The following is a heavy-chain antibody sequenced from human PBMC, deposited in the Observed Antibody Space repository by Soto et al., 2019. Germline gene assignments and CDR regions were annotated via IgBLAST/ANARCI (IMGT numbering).Heavy chain of an antibody. CDR2: INHSGST. CDR1: GGSFSGYY. J-gene: IGHJ1*01. Sequence: PSETLSLTCAVYGGSFSGYYWSWIRQPPGKGLEWIGEINHSGSTNYNPSLKSRVTISVDTSKNQFSLKLSSVTAADTAVYYCARGTTPLLWFGELLLEYFQHWGQGTLVTVS. CDR3: ARGTTPLLWFGELLLEYFQH. V-gene: IGHV4-34*01. D-gene: IGHD3-10*01.